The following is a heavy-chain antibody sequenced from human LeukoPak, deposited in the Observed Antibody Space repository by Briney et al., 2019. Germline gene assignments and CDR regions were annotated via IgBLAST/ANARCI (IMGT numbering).Heavy chain of an antibody. CDR3: ARVPIPAAGRRSVWYFDL. D-gene: IGHD6-13*01. CDR2: ISSSGTTI. V-gene: IGHV3-48*03. J-gene: IGHJ2*01. Sequence: GGSLRLSCAASGFTFSTYEMNWVRQAPGKGLEWVSYISSSGTTIYYADSVKGRFTISRDNAKNSLFLQMSSLRAEDTAVYYCARVPIPAAGRRSVWYFDLWGRGTLVTVSS. CDR1: GFTFSTYE.